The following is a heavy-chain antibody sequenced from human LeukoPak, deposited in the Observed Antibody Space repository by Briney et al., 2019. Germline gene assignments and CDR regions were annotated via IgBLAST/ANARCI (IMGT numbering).Heavy chain of an antibody. CDR2: ISSSGSTI. V-gene: IGHV3-48*03. CDR3: ARDQSSIRGVMFDY. CDR1: GFTFSSYE. J-gene: IGHJ4*02. D-gene: IGHD3-10*01. Sequence: GGSLRLSCAASGFTFSSYEMSWVRQAPGKGLEWVSYISSSGSTIYYADSVKGRFTISRDNAKNSLYLQMNSLRAEDTAVYYCARDQSSIRGVMFDYWGQGTLVTVSS.